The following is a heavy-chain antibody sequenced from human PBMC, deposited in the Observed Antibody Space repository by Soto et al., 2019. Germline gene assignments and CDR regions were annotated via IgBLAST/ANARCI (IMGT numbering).Heavy chain of an antibody. D-gene: IGHD3-22*01. Sequence: QVQLVQSGAEVKKPGASVKVSCKASGYTFTSYDINWVRQATGQGLEWMGWMNPNSGNTGYAQKFQGRVTMTRNTSISTAYRELRSLRSADTAVYYCARADYYDRSGYLLPCGYWGQGTLVTVSS. CDR2: MNPNSGNT. V-gene: IGHV1-8*01. CDR3: ARADYYDRSGYLLPCGY. CDR1: GYTFTSYD. J-gene: IGHJ4*02.